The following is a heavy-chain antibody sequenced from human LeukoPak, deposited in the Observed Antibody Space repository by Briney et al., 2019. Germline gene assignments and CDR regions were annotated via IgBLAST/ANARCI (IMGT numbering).Heavy chain of an antibody. CDR3: AREYYDILTGYCDY. D-gene: IGHD3-9*01. CDR1: GYTFTSYG. V-gene: IGHV1-2*02. Sequence: GASVKVSCKASGYTFTSYGISWVRQAPGQGLEWMGWINPNSGGTNYAQKFQGRVTMTRDTSISTAYMELSRLRSDDTAVYYCAREYYDILTGYCDYWGQGTLVTVSS. J-gene: IGHJ4*02. CDR2: INPNSGGT.